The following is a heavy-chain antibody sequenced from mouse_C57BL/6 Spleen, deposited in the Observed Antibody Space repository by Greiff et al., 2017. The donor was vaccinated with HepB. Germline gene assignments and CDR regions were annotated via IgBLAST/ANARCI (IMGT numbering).Heavy chain of an antibody. Sequence: QVQLQQPGAELVKPGASVKLSCKASGYTFTSYWMHWVKQRPGQGLEWIGMIHPNSGSTNYNEKFKSKATLTVDKSSSTAYMQLSSLTSEDSAVYYCARSIDGYSLFYWYFDVWGTGTTVTVSS. CDR3: ARSIDGYSLFYWYFDV. CDR1: GYTFTSYW. V-gene: IGHV1-64*01. J-gene: IGHJ1*03. D-gene: IGHD2-3*01. CDR2: IHPNSGST.